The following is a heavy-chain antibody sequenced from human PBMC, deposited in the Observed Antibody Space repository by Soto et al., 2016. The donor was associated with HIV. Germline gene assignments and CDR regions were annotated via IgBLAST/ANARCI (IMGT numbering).Heavy chain of an antibody. V-gene: IGHV3-23*01. J-gene: IGHJ4*02. CDR3: AEAGAGYSSSWYGAFDY. Sequence: EVQLLESGGGLVQPGGSLRLSCAASRFTFSSYAMSWVRQAPGKGLEWVSVISGSGGSTYYADSVKGRFTISRDNSKKTLYLQMNSLRAEDTAVYYCAEAGAGYSSSWYGAFDYWGQGNPGSPSPQ. D-gene: IGHD6-13*01. CDR1: RFTFSSYA. CDR2: ISGSGGST.